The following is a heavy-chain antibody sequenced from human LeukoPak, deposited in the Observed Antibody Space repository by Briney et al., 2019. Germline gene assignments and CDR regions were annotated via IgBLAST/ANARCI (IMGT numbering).Heavy chain of an antibody. D-gene: IGHD3-22*01. CDR3: ARRTYYYDSSGYPGAFDI. J-gene: IGHJ3*02. CDR1: GYSFTSYR. V-gene: IGHV5-51*01. CDR2: IYPGDSDT. Sequence: GESLKISCKGSGYSFTSYRIGWVRQMPGKGLEWMGIIYPGDSDTRYSPSFQGQVTISADKSISTAYLQWSSLKASDTAMYYCARRTYYYDSSGYPGAFDIWGQGTMVTVSS.